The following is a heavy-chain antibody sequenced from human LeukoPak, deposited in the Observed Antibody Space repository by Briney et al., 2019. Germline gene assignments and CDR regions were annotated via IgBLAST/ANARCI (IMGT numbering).Heavy chain of an antibody. J-gene: IGHJ4*02. CDR3: ARHHDSSGYPVYY. CDR2: IYPGDSDT. D-gene: IGHD3-22*01. Sequence: GASLQISCEGSGYIFTSYWIGWVRQLPGKGLKWMGIIYPGDSDTRYSPSFQGQVTISADKSISTAYLQWSSLKASDTAMYYCARHHDSSGYPVYYWGQGTLVTVSS. V-gene: IGHV5-51*01. CDR1: GYIFTSYW.